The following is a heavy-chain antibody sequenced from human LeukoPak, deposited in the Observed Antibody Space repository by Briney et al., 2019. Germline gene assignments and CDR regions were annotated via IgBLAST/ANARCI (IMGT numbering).Heavy chain of an antibody. J-gene: IGHJ4*02. Sequence: GGSLRLSCAASGFTVSSNYMSWVPQAPGKGLEWVSVIYSGGSTYYADSVKGRFTISRDNSKNTLYLQMNSLRAEDTAVYYCASSLPLTYYDILTGYSGGYYFDYWGQGTLVTVSS. D-gene: IGHD3-9*01. CDR2: IYSGGST. CDR3: ASSLPLTYYDILTGYSGGYYFDY. CDR1: GFTVSSNY. V-gene: IGHV3-66*01.